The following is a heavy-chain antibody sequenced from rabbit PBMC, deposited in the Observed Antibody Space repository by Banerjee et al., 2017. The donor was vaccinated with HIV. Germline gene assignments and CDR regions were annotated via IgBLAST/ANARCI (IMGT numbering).Heavy chain of an antibody. CDR1: GFSFSHRYV. Sequence: QEQLEESGGDLVKPEGSLTLTCTASGFSFSHRYVMCWVRQPPGKGLEWIACIYVDTGINTYYASWAKGRVTISKASWTTVTLQMTSLTAADTASYFCARDLAGVIGWNFNLWGPGTLVTVS. D-gene: IGHD4-1*01. V-gene: IGHV1S45*01. J-gene: IGHJ4*01. CDR3: ARDLAGVIGWNFNL. CDR2: IYVDTGINT.